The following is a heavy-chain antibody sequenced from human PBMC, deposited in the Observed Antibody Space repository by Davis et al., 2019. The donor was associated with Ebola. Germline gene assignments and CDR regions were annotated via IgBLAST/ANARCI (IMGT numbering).Heavy chain of an antibody. V-gene: IGHV3-23*01. D-gene: IGHD5/OR15-5a*01. CDR3: AKAYGWIIASKGTFDY. CDR2: ISGTVGNT. Sequence: PGGSLRLSCAASGFSFSSYAMNWVRQAPGKGLEWVSTISGTVGNTYYADSAKGRFTISRDNSENTLYLQMNSLRTEDTAIYYCAKAYGWIIASKGTFDYWGQGTLVTVSS. J-gene: IGHJ4*02. CDR1: GFSFSSYA.